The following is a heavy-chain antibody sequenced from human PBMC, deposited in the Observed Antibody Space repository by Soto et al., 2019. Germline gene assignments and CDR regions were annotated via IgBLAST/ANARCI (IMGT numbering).Heavy chain of an antibody. J-gene: IGHJ4*02. CDR2: IYYSGST. CDR3: ARGHHYYDSSGYYYAGGQHFDY. Sequence: QVQLQESGPGLVKPSQTLSLTCTVSGGSISSGGYYWSWIRQHPGKGLEWIGYIYYSGSTYYNPSLKSRVTISVDTSKNQFSLKLSSVTAADTAVYYCARGHHYYDSSGYYYAGGQHFDYWGQGTLVTVSS. V-gene: IGHV4-31*03. CDR1: GGSISSGGYY. D-gene: IGHD3-22*01.